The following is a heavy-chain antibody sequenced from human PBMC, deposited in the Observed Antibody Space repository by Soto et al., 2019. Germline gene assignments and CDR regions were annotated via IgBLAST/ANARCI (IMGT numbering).Heavy chain of an antibody. CDR2: ISSSSSYI. J-gene: IGHJ4*02. D-gene: IGHD2-15*01. CDR1: GFTFSSYS. V-gene: IGHV3-21*01. CDR3: AREGLGYCSGGSCYSNY. Sequence: EVQLVESGGGLVKPGGSLRLSCAASGFTFSSYSMNWVRQAPGKGLEWVSSISSSSSYIYYADSVKGRFTISRDNAKNSQYLQMNSLRAEDTAVYYCAREGLGYCSGGSCYSNYWGQGTLVTVSA.